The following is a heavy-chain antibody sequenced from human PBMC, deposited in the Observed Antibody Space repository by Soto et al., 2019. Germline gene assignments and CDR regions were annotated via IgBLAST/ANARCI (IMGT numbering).Heavy chain of an antibody. Sequence: QVQLVQSGAEVKKPGSSVKVSCKASGGTFSSYAISWVRQAPGQGLEWMGGIIPIFGTANYAQKFQGRVTITADESTSTAYMELSSLRSEDTAVYYCVRGHIEPRLQLWGYYYYGMDVWGQGTTVTVSS. J-gene: IGHJ6*02. CDR2: IIPIFGTA. V-gene: IGHV1-69*01. CDR3: VRGHIEPRLQLWGYYYYGMDV. D-gene: IGHD5-18*01. CDR1: GGTFSSYA.